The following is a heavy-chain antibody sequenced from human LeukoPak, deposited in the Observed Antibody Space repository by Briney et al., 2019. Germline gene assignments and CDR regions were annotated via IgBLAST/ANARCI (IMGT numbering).Heavy chain of an antibody. D-gene: IGHD4-17*01. J-gene: IGHJ4*02. CDR3: ATLEPEPGDFGGLAY. CDR1: GGTFSSYA. Sequence: SVKVSCKASGGTFSSYAISWVRQAPGQGLEWMGGIIPIFGTANYAQKFQGRVTMTEDTSTDTAYMELSSLSFEDTAVYYCATLEPEPGDFGGLAYWGQGTLVTVSS. V-gene: IGHV1-69*06. CDR2: IIPIFGTA.